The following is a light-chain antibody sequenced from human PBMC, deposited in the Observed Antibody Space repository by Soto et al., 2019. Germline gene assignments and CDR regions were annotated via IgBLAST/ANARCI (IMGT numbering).Light chain of an antibody. CDR1: QSVASN. J-gene: IGKJ2*01. CDR3: QQYHNWTPQYT. Sequence: ETVMTQSPASLSVSPGDGATLSCRASQSVASNVAWYQQKPGQGPRLLIHGASTRAAGVPARFSGSGSGTDFTLTISSLQSEDFAVYYCQQYHNWTPQYTFGQGTKLQIK. CDR2: GAS. V-gene: IGKV3-15*01.